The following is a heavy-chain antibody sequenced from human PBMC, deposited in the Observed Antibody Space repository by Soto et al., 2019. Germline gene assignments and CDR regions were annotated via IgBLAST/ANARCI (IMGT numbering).Heavy chain of an antibody. CDR1: GFTFSSYG. CDR2: ISYDGSNK. CDR3: AKGQSGYYYDSSGYRENAFDT. D-gene: IGHD3-22*01. V-gene: IGHV3-30*18. J-gene: IGHJ3*02. Sequence: PGGSLRLSCAASGFTFSSYGMHWVRQAPGKGLEWVAVISYDGSNKYYADSVKGRFTISRDNSKNTLYLQMNSLRAEDTAVYYCAKGQSGYYYDSSGYRENAFDTWGQGTMVTVSS.